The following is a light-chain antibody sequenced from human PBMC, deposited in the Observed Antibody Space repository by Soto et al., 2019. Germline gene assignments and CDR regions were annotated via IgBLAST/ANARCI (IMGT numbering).Light chain of an antibody. V-gene: IGKV1-8*01. CDR1: QGISSY. Sequence: AIRMTQSPSSFSASTGDRVTITCRASQGISSYLAWYQQKPGKAPKLLIYAASTWQSGVPSRFRGSGSGTECTLTISCLQSEDFATYYCQQYYSYSPWTFGQGTKVEIK. CDR3: QQYYSYSPWT. CDR2: AAS. J-gene: IGKJ1*01.